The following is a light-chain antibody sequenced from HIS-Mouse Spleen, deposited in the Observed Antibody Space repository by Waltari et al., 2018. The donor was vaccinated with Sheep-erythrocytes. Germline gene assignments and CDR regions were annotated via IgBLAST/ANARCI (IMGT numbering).Light chain of an antibody. Sequence: SYELTQPPSVSVSPGQTANITCSGDKLGDKYACWYQQKPGQSPVLVIYQDSKRPSGIPARFSGSNAGNTATLTISGTQAMDEADYYCQAWDSSTTVFGGGTKLTVL. V-gene: IGLV3-1*01. CDR3: QAWDSSTTV. CDR2: QDS. J-gene: IGLJ2*01. CDR1: KLGDKY.